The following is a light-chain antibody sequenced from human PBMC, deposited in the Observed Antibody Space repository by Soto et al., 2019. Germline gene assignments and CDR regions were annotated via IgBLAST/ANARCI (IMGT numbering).Light chain of an antibody. Sequence: EVVSTQSPDTLSLSPGETATLSYRASQSLRATYVAWYQQRPGQAPRLLIYGASFRATGIPDRFSGRGSGTDFTLSISRLEPEDFAVYYCQQYVTSPRTFGQGTKVDIK. J-gene: IGKJ1*01. CDR1: QSLRATY. CDR2: GAS. CDR3: QQYVTSPRT. V-gene: IGKV3-20*01.